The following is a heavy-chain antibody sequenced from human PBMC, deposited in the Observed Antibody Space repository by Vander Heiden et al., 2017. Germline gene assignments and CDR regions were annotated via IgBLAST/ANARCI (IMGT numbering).Heavy chain of an antibody. Sequence: EVQLLASGVGLVQPGGSLRLSCSASGFPFSTDAIGWVRQAPGKGLEWVSSMSGSGGSTYYADSVKGRFTISRDNSKNTLYLQMNSLRAEDTAVYYCAKDRWFGESHNRFDSWGQGTLVTVSP. CDR2: MSGSGGST. D-gene: IGHD3-10*01. CDR3: AKDRWFGESHNRFDS. J-gene: IGHJ4*02. CDR1: GFPFSTDA. V-gene: IGHV3-23*01.